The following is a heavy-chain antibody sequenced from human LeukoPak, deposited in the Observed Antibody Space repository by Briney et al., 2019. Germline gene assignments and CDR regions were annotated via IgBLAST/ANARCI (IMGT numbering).Heavy chain of an antibody. CDR1: GYPFTSYG. CDR2: ISGYNGNT. D-gene: IGHD3-10*01. Sequence: ASVKVSCKASGYPFTSYGITWVRQAPGQGLEWLGWISGYNGNTNYAQNLQGRVTMTTDTSTSTAYVDLRSLRSDDTAVYYCARGLRGYVSGSYLDYWGQGTLVTVSS. CDR3: ARGLRGYVSGSYLDY. V-gene: IGHV1-18*01. J-gene: IGHJ4*02.